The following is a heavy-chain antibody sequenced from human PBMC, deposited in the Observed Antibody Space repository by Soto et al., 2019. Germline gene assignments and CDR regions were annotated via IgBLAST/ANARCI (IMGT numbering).Heavy chain of an antibody. CDR2: IYYSGST. D-gene: IGHD4-17*01. J-gene: IGHJ4*02. V-gene: IGHV4-39*01. CDR1: GSSISSSSYY. Sequence: SETLSLTCTFSGSSISSSSYYWGWIRQPPGKGLEWIGSIYYSGSTYYNPSLKSRVTISVDTSKNQFSLKLSSVTAADTAVYYCARREDYGDYYFDYWGQGTLVTVS. CDR3: ARREDYGDYYFDY.